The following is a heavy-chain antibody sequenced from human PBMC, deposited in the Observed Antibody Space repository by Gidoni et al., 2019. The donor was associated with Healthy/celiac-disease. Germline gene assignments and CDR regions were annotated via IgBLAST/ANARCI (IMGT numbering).Heavy chain of an antibody. J-gene: IGHJ6*02. V-gene: IGHV3-13*01. CDR1: GFTFSRYD. CDR3: ARALGYCSSTSCYTSYYYYGMDV. Sequence: VQLVESGGGLFQPGGSLRLSCAASGFTFSRYDMHCFLQATGKGLEWVSAIGTAGDTYYPGSGKGRFTISREKAKNSLYLQMNSLRAGDTAVYYCARALGYCSSTSCYTSYYYYGMDVWGQGTTVTVSS. CDR2: IGTAGDT. D-gene: IGHD2-2*02.